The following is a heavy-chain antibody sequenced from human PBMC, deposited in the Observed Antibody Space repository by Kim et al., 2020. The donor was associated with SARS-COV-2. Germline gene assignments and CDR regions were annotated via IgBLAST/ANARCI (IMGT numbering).Heavy chain of an antibody. J-gene: IGHJ6*02. Sequence: GESLKISCKGSGYSFTSYWISWVRQMPGKGLEWMGRIDPSDSYTNYSPSFQGHVTISADKSISTAYLQWSSLKASDTAMYYCARDMITFGGVSSDYYYGMDVWGQGTTVTVSS. CDR3: ARDMITFGGVSSDYYYGMDV. CDR1: GYSFTSYW. CDR2: IDPSDSYT. D-gene: IGHD3-16*01. V-gene: IGHV5-10-1*01.